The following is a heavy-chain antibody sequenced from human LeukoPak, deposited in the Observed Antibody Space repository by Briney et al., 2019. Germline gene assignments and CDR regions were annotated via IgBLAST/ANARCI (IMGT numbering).Heavy chain of an antibody. Sequence: ASVKVSCKASGGTFSSYAISWVRQAPGQGLEWMGGIIPIFGTANYAQKFQGRVTIAADESTSTAYMELSSRRSEDTAVYYCASRFQRFLEWSNVYFQHWGQGTLVTVSS. J-gene: IGHJ1*01. CDR1: GGTFSSYA. CDR2: IIPIFGTA. D-gene: IGHD3-3*01. CDR3: ASRFQRFLEWSNVYFQH. V-gene: IGHV1-69*13.